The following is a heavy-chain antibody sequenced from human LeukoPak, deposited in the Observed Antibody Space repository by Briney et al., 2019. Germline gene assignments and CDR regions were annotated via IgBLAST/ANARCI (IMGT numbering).Heavy chain of an antibody. D-gene: IGHD3-3*01. V-gene: IGHV1-2*02. Sequence: ASVRVSCTASGYTFTGYYMHWVRQAPGQGLEWMGWINPNSGGTNYAQKFQGRVTMTRDTSISTAYMELSRLRSDDTAVYYCARDLNDFWSGYHYWGQGTLVTVSS. CDR1: GYTFTGYY. CDR2: INPNSGGT. CDR3: ARDLNDFWSGYHY. J-gene: IGHJ4*02.